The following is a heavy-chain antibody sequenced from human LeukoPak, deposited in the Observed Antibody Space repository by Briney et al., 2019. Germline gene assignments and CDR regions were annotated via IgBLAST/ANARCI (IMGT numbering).Heavy chain of an antibody. J-gene: IGHJ4*02. D-gene: IGHD3-10*01. Sequence: RRSLRLSCAASGFTPSSYAMSCVCQTPGRRLWWGSSISGSGDSTPYADSVKGRSTISRDNSKNTLYLQMNSLRAEDTAVYYCASVGSGSFYYWGQGTLVTVSS. CDR3: ASVGSGSFYY. CDR1: GFTPSSYA. CDR2: ISGSGDST. V-gene: IGHV3-23*01.